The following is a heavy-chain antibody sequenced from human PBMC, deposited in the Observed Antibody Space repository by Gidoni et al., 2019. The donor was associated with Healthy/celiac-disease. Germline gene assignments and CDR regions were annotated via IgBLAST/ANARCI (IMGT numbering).Heavy chain of an antibody. CDR1: GFTFSSYG. CDR3: ARDSSTWFGELDHAFDI. J-gene: IGHJ3*02. D-gene: IGHD3-10*01. V-gene: IGHV3-33*01. CDR2: IWYDGSNK. Sequence: QVQLVESGGGVVQPGRSLRLSCAASGFTFSSYGMHWVRQAPGKGLEWVAVIWYDGSNKYYADSVKGRFTISRDNSKNTLYLQMNSLRAEDTAVYYCARDSSTWFGELDHAFDIWGQGTMVTVSS.